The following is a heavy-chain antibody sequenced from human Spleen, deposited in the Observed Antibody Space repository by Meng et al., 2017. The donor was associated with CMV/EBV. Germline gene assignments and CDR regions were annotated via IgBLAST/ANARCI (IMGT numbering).Heavy chain of an antibody. CDR3: ARDLVAVEDY. CDR1: GFTFSSYS. V-gene: IGHV3-48*04. Sequence: GGSLRLSCAASGFTFSSYSMNWVRQAPGKGLEWVSYISSSSSTIYYADSVKGRFTISRDNAKNSLCLQMNSLRAEDTAVYYCARDLVAVEDYWGQGTLVTVFS. J-gene: IGHJ4*02. CDR2: ISSSSSTI. D-gene: IGHD2-2*01.